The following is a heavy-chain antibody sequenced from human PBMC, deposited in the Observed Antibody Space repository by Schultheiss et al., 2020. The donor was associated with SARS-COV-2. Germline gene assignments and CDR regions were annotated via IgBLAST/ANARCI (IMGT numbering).Heavy chain of an antibody. Sequence: SQTLSLTCTVSGGSISSYYWSWIRQPPGKGLEWIGYIYYSGSTNYNPSLKSRVTISVDTSKNQFSLKLSSVTAADTAVYYCARGGLGDFDYWGQGTLVTVSS. CDR2: IYYSGST. J-gene: IGHJ4*02. V-gene: IGHV4-59*01. CDR1: GGSISSYY. CDR3: ARGGLGDFDY. D-gene: IGHD3-16*01.